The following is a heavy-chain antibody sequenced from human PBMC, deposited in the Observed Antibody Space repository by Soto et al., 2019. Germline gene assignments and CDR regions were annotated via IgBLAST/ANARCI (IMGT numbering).Heavy chain of an antibody. D-gene: IGHD3-3*01. J-gene: IGHJ2*01. Sequence: QVQLVQSGAEVKKPGSSVKVSCKASGGTFSSYAISWVRQAPGQGLEWMGGLIPIFGTANYAQKFQGRVTITADESTSTAYMELSSLRSEDTAVYYCARDRPLRFLEWLHSYWYFDLWGRGTLVTVSS. CDR2: LIPIFGTA. V-gene: IGHV1-69*01. CDR1: GGTFSSYA. CDR3: ARDRPLRFLEWLHSYWYFDL.